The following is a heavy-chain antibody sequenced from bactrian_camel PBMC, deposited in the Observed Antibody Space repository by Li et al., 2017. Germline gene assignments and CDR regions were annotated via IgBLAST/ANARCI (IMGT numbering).Heavy chain of an antibody. J-gene: IGHJ4*01. Sequence: HVQLVESGGDLVQPGGSLRLSCGASGSIYGDACVGWLRQAPGKEREGVAGIGTDGSTSYADPVKGRFTISRDNAKNTVYLQMNSLRPEDTAMYYCVVRRMRECEGSWYRGGYTGQGTQVTVS. CDR1: GSIYGDAC. V-gene: IGHV3S53*01. CDR2: IGTDGST. D-gene: IGHD6*01.